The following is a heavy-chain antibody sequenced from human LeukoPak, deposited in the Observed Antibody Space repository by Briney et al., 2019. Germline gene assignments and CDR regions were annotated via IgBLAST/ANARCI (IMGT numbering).Heavy chain of an antibody. CDR1: GFTFTAYY. CDR2: INPNRGGT. V-gene: IGHV1-2*02. J-gene: IGHJ4*02. D-gene: IGHD4-17*01. Sequence: GASVKVSCKASGFTFTAYYMHWVRQAPGQRLEWMGWINPNRGGTNYAQKFQGRVIMTWDTSISTAYMALSRLRFDDTAVYFCARVGGDSGRGWDPADYWGQGTLVTVSS. CDR3: ARVGGDSGRGWDPADY.